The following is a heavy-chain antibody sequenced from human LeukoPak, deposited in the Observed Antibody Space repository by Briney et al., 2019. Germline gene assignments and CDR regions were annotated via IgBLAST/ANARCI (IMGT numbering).Heavy chain of an antibody. CDR1: GYSISSGYY. D-gene: IGHD6-19*01. CDR2: IYHSGST. Sequence: PSETLSLTCTVSGYSISSGYYWGWIRQPPGKGLEWIGSIYHSGSTYYNPSLKSRVTISVDTPKNQFSLKLSSVTAADTAVYYCARSSSGWYRFDYWGQGTLVTVSS. V-gene: IGHV4-38-2*02. CDR3: ARSSSGWYRFDY. J-gene: IGHJ4*02.